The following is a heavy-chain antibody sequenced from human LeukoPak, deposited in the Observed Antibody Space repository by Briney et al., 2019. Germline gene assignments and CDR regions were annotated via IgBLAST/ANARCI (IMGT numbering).Heavy chain of an antibody. Sequence: GGSLRLSCVASGFAFSSYGMHWVRQAPGKGLEWVAVISYDGSNKYYADSVKGRFTISRDNSKNTLYLQMNSLRVEDTAVYYCAKAASNWFDPWGQGTLVTVSS. CDR2: ISYDGSNK. CDR3: AKAASNWFDP. J-gene: IGHJ5*02. CDR1: GFAFSSYG. V-gene: IGHV3-30*18.